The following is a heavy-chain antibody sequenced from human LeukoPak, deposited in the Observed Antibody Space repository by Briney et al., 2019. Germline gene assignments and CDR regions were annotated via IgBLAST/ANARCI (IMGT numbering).Heavy chain of an antibody. D-gene: IGHD2-2*01. J-gene: IGHJ5*02. V-gene: IGHV1-2*06. CDR1: GYTFTGYY. CDR3: ATGTSSTTNWNWFDP. CDR2: INPNNGDT. Sequence: GASVKVSCKASGYTFTGYYMHWVRQAPGRGLEWMGRINPNNGDTNYAQKFQGRVTMTRDTSINTASMELTSLRSDDTAVYYCATGTSSTTNWNWFDPWGQGTLVTVSS.